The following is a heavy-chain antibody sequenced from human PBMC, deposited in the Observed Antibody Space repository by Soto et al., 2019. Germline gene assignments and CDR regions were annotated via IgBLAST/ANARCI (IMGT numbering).Heavy chain of an antibody. Sequence: SETLALTCAVYGGSFSGYYWSWIRQPPGKGLEWIGEINHSGSTNYNPSLKSRVTISVDTSKNQFSLKLSSVTAADTAVYYCARCSVVVRYKQFDYWGQGTLVTVSS. CDR3: ARCSVVVRYKQFDY. J-gene: IGHJ4*02. CDR2: INHSGST. D-gene: IGHD2-2*01. V-gene: IGHV4-34*01. CDR1: GGSFSGYY.